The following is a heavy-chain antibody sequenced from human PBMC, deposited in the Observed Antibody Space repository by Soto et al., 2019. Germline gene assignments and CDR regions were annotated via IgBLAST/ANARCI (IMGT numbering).Heavy chain of an antibody. J-gene: IGHJ5*02. CDR3: ARNEPVVELLNWFDP. V-gene: IGHV4-39*01. CDR2: IYYSGST. D-gene: IGHD2-2*01. Sequence: SETLSLTCTVSGGSISSSSYYWGWIRQPPGKGLEWIGSIYYSGSTYYNPSLKSRVTISVDTSKNQFSLKLSSVTAADTAVYYCARNEPVVELLNWFDPWGQGTLVTVSS. CDR1: GGSISSSSYY.